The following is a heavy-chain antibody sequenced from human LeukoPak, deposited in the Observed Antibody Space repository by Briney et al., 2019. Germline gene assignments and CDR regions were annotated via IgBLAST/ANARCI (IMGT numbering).Heavy chain of an antibody. CDR1: GGSISSYY. V-gene: IGHV4-59*01. J-gene: IGHJ4*02. Sequence: SETLSLTCTVSGGSISSYYWSWIRQPPGKGLEWIGYIYYSGSTNYNPSLKSRVTISVDTSKNQFSLKLSSVTAADTAVYYCARGGYGSGSYLYYWGQGTLVTASS. CDR3: ARGGYGSGSYLYY. D-gene: IGHD3-10*01. CDR2: IYYSGST.